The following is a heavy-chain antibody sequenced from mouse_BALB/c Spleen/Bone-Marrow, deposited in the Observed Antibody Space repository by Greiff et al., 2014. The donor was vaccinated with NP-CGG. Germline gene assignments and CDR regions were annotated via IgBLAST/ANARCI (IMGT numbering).Heavy chain of an antibody. J-gene: IGHJ3*01. CDR1: GFNIKDTY. Sequence: EVQLQQSGAELVKPGASVKLSCTASGFNIKDTYMHWVKQRPEQGLEWIGRIDPANGNTKYDPKFQGKATITADTSSNTAYLQLSSLTSEDTAVYYRARSGDYGSSLAYWGQGTLVTVSA. CDR3: ARSGDYGSSLAY. CDR2: IDPANGNT. V-gene: IGHV14-3*02. D-gene: IGHD1-1*01.